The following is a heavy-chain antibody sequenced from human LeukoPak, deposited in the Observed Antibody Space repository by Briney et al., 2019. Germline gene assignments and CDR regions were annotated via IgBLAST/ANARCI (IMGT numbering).Heavy chain of an antibody. CDR2: IYYSGST. J-gene: IGHJ6*03. D-gene: IGHD3-22*01. Sequence: PSETLSLTCTVSGGSISSYYWSWIRQPPGKGLEWIGYIYYSGSTNYNPSLKSRVTISVDTSKNQFSLKLSSVTAADTAVYSCARSLRRYYYDSSGYDYYYYYYMDAWGKGTTVIVSS. CDR1: GGSISSYY. CDR3: ARSLRRYYYDSSGYDYYYYYYMDA. V-gene: IGHV4-59*12.